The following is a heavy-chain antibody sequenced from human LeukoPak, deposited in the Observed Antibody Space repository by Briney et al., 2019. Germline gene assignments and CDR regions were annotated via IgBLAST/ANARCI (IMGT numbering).Heavy chain of an antibody. Sequence: ASVKVSCKASGYTFTSYYMHWVRQAPGQGLEWMGWISAYNGNTNYAQKLQGRVTMTTDTSTSTAYMELRSLRSDDTAVYYCASSSHGDYEYYFDYWGQGTLVTVSS. D-gene: IGHD4-17*01. CDR3: ASSSHGDYEYYFDY. CDR2: ISAYNGNT. V-gene: IGHV1-18*04. J-gene: IGHJ4*02. CDR1: GYTFTSYY.